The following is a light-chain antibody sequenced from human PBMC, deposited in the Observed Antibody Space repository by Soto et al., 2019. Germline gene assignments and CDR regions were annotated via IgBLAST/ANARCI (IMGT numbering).Light chain of an antibody. J-gene: IGLJ2*01. CDR3: ATWDVSLNGVV. CDR2: SND. Sequence: QPVLTQPPSASGTPGQRVTISCSGGSSNIGTNTVSWYQQLPGTAPKLLIYSNDQRPSGVPDRFSGSKSGTSASLAISGLQSEDEADYYCATWDVSLNGVVFGGGTKLTVL. V-gene: IGLV1-44*01. CDR1: SSNIGTNT.